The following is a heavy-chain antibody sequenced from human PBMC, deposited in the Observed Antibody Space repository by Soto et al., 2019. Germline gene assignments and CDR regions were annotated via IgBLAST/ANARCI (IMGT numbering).Heavy chain of an antibody. V-gene: IGHV4-4*07. CDR3: ARGRSSGAQKGFDP. CDR2: IYTSGNT. CDR1: GGSISNYY. J-gene: IGHJ5*02. D-gene: IGHD3-10*01. Sequence: QVQLQESGPGLVKPSETLSLTCTVSGGSISNYYWSWIRQPAGKGLEWIGRIYTSGNTNYNPSLKSSVTMSIDTSKNQFSLKLSSVTAADTAVYYCARGRSSGAQKGFDPWGQGTLVTVSS.